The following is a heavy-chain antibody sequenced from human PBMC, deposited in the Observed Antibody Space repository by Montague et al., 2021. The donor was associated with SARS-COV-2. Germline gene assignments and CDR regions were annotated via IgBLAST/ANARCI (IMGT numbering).Heavy chain of an antibody. J-gene: IGHJ3*02. CDR3: ARAPRRHYYDSTGFDAFDI. D-gene: IGHD3-22*01. CDR1: GFTFRSYW. CDR2: INSDGSST. V-gene: IGHV3-74*01. Sequence: GSLRLSCAASGFTFRSYWMHWVRQAPGKGLVWVSRINSDGSSTTYADSVKGRFAISRDNAKNTLYLQMNSLRAEDTAVYYCARAPRRHYYDSTGFDAFDIWGQGTMVTVSS.